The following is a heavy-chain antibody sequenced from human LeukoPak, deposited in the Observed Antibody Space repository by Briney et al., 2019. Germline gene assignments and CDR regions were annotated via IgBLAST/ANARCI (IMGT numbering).Heavy chain of an antibody. D-gene: IGHD3-3*01. Sequence: ASVKVSCKASGYTFTSYDINWVRQATGQGLEWTGWMNPNSGNTGYAQKFQGRVTMTRNTSISTAYMELSSLRSEDTAVYYCARGSRITIFGVASGWFDPWGQGTLVTVSS. CDR3: ARGSRITIFGVASGWFDP. CDR2: MNPNSGNT. J-gene: IGHJ5*02. V-gene: IGHV1-8*01. CDR1: GYTFTSYD.